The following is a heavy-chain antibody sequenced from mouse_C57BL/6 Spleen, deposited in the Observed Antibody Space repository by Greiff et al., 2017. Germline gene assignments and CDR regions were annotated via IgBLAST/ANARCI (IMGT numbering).Heavy chain of an antibody. V-gene: IGHV1-55*01. CDR1: GYTFTSYW. D-gene: IGHD3-2*02. Sequence: QVHVKQPGAELVKPGASVKMSCKASGYTFTSYWITWVKQRPGQGLEWIGDIYPGSGSTNYHEKFKSKATLTVDTSSSTAYMQLSSLTSEDSAVYYCARWGAQPFDYWGQGTTLTVSS. CDR2: IYPGSGST. J-gene: IGHJ2*01. CDR3: ARWGAQPFDY.